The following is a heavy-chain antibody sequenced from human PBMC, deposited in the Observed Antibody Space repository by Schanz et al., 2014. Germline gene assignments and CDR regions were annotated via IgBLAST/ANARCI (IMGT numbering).Heavy chain of an antibody. CDR3: ARGPSTGAFDI. CDR2: INPSVGNT. J-gene: IGHJ3*02. CDR1: GYTFTSYY. V-gene: IGHV1-46*03. Sequence: QVQLVQSGAEVKKPGASVKVSCEASGYTFTSYYIHWFRQAPGQGLEWMGLINPSVGNTNYAQKFRGRVAMTRDTSTSTVYMELNSLRSEDTSVYFCARGPSTGAFDIWGQGTMVTVSS.